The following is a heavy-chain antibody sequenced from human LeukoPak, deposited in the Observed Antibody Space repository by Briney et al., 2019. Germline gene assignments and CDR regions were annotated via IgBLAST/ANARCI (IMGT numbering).Heavy chain of an antibody. J-gene: IGHJ3*02. CDR1: GLTVSSNY. V-gene: IGHV3-53*01. Sequence: PGGSLRLSCAPSGLTVSSNYMSWVRPPPGKGLELGSVIYVGGSTYYADSVKGRFTISRDNSKNTLYLQMNSLRAEDTAVYYCARDADPATGIAAAGSAFDIWGQGTMVTVSS. CDR3: ARDADPATGIAAAGSAFDI. CDR2: IYVGGST. D-gene: IGHD6-13*01.